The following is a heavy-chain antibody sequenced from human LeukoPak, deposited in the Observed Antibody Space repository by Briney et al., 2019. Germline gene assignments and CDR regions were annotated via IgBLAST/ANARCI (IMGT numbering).Heavy chain of an antibody. V-gene: IGHV3-7*04. Sequence: GGSLRLSCAASGFTFRTYWMAWVRQFPGKRLEWVANIKYDGIEKYNVDSVKGRFTISRDNAKNSLYLQMNSLRTEDTAVYYCVRDTVVVPQGDAFDLWGQGTMVTVSS. CDR1: GFTFRTYW. D-gene: IGHD2-2*01. CDR2: IKYDGIEK. J-gene: IGHJ3*01. CDR3: VRDTVVVPQGDAFDL.